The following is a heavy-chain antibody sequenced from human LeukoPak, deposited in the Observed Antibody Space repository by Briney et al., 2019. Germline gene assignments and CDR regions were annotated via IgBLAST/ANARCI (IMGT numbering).Heavy chain of an antibody. CDR1: GYTFTSYG. CDR2: ISAYNGNT. CDR3: ARDGEIWFGELSNYNFDY. D-gene: IGHD3-10*01. Sequence: GASVKVSCKASGYTFTSYGISWVRQAPGQGLEWMGWISAYNGNTNYAQKLQGRVTMTTDTSTSTAYMELGSLRSDDTAVYYCARDGEIWFGELSNYNFDYWGQGTLVTVSS. V-gene: IGHV1-18*01. J-gene: IGHJ4*02.